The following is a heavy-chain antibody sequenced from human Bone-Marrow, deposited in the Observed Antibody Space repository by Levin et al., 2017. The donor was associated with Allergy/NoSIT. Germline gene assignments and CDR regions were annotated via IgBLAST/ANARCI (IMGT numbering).Heavy chain of an antibody. CDR2: ITSGGGHT. CDR3: AKVQLSPDITGDYELSPSEF. V-gene: IGHV3-23*01. Sequence: PGGSLRLSCAASGFTFSNYAMNWVRQTPGKGLEWVSSITSGGGHTFYADSVKGRFTVSRDNSENTLYLQMNSLRAEDTAIYHCAKVQLSPDITGDYELSPSEFWGQGTLVTVSS. D-gene: IGHD4-17*01. J-gene: IGHJ4*02. CDR1: GFTFSNYA.